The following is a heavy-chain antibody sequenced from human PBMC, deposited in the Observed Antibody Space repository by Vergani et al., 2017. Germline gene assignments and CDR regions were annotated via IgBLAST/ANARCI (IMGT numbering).Heavy chain of an antibody. Sequence: EVQLVESGGGVVRPGGSLRLSCAASGFTLDDYGMSWVRQAPGKGLEWVSGINWNGGSTGYADSVKGRFTISRDNAKNSLYLQMNSLRAEDTALYYCARERNAYYDCWSGYYTQYYFDYWGQGTLVTVSS. J-gene: IGHJ4*02. CDR3: ARERNAYYDCWSGYYTQYYFDY. D-gene: IGHD3-3*01. CDR2: INWNGGST. CDR1: GFTLDDYG. V-gene: IGHV3-20*04.